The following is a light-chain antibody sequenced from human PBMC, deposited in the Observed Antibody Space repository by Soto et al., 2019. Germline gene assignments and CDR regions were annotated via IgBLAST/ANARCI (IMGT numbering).Light chain of an antibody. J-gene: IGLJ1*01. CDR2: EVN. CDR3: TSYAGGNNV. CDR1: SSDVGGYNY. Sequence: QSALTQPPSASGSPGQSVTISCTGTSSDVGGYNYVSWYQQYPGKVPKLMVYEVNKRPSGVPDRFSGSKSGNTASLTVSELQAEDAADYYCTSYAGGNNVFGTGTKLTVL. V-gene: IGLV2-8*01.